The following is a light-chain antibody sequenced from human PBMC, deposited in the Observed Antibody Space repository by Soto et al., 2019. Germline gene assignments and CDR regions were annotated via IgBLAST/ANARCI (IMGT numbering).Light chain of an antibody. V-gene: IGLV2-14*01. CDR3: SSYTTSSTRV. CDR2: DVS. CDR1: NSDVGAYNY. J-gene: IGLJ1*01. Sequence: QSALTQPASVCGSPGQSITISCTGTNSDVGAYNYVSWYQHHPGKAPKLMIYDVSNRPSGISNRFSGSKSGNTASLTISGLQGEDEADYYCSSYTTSSTRVFGTGTKVTVL.